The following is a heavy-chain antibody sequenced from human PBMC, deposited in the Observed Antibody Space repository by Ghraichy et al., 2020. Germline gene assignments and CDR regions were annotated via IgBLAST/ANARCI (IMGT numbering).Heavy chain of an antibody. Sequence: ASVKVSCKASGYTFTSYIINWVRQAPGQRLEWVGWISSYTNETRYAQKFQGRVTLTADTSTSTAYAELRSLGFDDTAVYYCAANTRSWVGCFDSWGQGTPVTVAS. CDR2: ISSYTNET. CDR1: GYTFTSYI. D-gene: IGHD6-13*01. V-gene: IGHV1-18*01. CDR3: AANTRSWVGCFDS. J-gene: IGHJ4*02.